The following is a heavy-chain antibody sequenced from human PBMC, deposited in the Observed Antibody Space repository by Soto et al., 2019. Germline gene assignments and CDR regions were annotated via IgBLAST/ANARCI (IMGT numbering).Heavy chain of an antibody. D-gene: IGHD6-6*01. J-gene: IGHJ4*02. V-gene: IGHV3-23*01. CDR2: ISGNGGST. CDR1: GFTFSSYA. Sequence: GGSLRLSCAASGFTFSSYAMSWVRQAPGKGLEWVSAISGNGGSTYYADSVKGRFTISRDNSKNTLYLQMNSLRAEDTAVYYCAKDSRKYSSSDLDYWGQGTLVTVSS. CDR3: AKDSRKYSSSDLDY.